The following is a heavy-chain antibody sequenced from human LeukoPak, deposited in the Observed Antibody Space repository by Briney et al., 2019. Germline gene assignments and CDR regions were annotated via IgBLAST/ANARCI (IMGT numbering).Heavy chain of an antibody. J-gene: IGHJ2*01. CDR1: GGSISSHC. CDR3: ARVRAYSDFVGNFDL. D-gene: IGHD4-11*01. Sequence: PSETLSPTCTVSGGSISSHCWSWIRQPAGKRLEWIGRIWATGSTVDNPSFRSRLTLSIDRSKSQLSLKLTSMTAADSAVYYCARVRAYSDFVGNFDLWGRGIPVTVSS. V-gene: IGHV4-4*07. CDR2: IWATGST.